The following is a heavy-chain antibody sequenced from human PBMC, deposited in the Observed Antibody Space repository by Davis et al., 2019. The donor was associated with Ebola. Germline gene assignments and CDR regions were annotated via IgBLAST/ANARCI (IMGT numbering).Heavy chain of an antibody. D-gene: IGHD5-24*01. Sequence: PGGSLRLSCAASGFTFSNFHIHWVRQAPGKGLEWVAVTSFDGRNKYYADSVKGRFTISRDNSKNTLYLQMQSLRPDDTAVYYCARIYGGTTITDWGQGTQVTVSS. CDR3: ARIYGGTTITD. CDR1: GFTFSNFH. CDR2: TSFDGRNK. J-gene: IGHJ4*02. V-gene: IGHV3-30*03.